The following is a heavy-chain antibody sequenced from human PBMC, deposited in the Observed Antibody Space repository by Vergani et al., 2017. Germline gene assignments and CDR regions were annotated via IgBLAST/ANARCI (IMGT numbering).Heavy chain of an antibody. D-gene: IGHD3-16*01. V-gene: IGHV4-39*01. CDR1: GGSISSSSYY. CDR3: ASLRGESAGVNFDY. Sequence: QLQLQESGPGLVKPSETLSLTCTVSGGSISSSSYYWGWIRQPPGKGLEWIGSIYYSGSTYYNPSLKRRVTISVDTSKNQFSLKLSSGTAADTAVYYCASLRGESAGVNFDYWGQGTLVTVSS. J-gene: IGHJ4*02. CDR2: IYYSGST.